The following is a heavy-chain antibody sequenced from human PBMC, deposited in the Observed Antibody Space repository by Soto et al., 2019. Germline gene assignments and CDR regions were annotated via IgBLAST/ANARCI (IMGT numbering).Heavy chain of an antibody. Sequence: PGGSLRLSCAASGFTFSTFAMNWVRQAPGKGLEWVSSISGSGGNTYYADSVKGRFTISRDNSKNTLSLQMRSLRAEDTAVYYCVEAAHIYFFDYWGQGTLVTVSS. CDR3: VEAAHIYFFDY. CDR1: GFTFSTFA. CDR2: ISGSGGNT. D-gene: IGHD3-9*01. V-gene: IGHV3-23*01. J-gene: IGHJ4*02.